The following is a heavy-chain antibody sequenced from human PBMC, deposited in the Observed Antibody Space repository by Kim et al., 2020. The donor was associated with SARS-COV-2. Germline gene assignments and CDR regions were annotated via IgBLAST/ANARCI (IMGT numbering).Heavy chain of an antibody. D-gene: IGHD4-17*01. CDR2: ISSSGGTI. J-gene: IGHJ4*02. Sequence: GGSLRLSCAASGFTFSLYEMNWVRQAPGTSLEWLSYISSSGGTIYYADSVRGRFTISRDNAKNSVFLQMSALRAEDTAVYYCAGGRDTATTPGFDYWGRGALVTVTS. CDR1: GFTFSLYE. V-gene: IGHV3-48*03. CDR3: AGGRDTATTPGFDY.